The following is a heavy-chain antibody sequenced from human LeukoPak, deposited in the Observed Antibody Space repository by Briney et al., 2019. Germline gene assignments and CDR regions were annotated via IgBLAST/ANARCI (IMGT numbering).Heavy chain of an antibody. CDR1: GYTFTGYY. Sequence: ASVKVSCKASGYTFTGYYMHWMRQAPGQGLEWMGWINPNSGGTNYAQKFQGRVTMTRDTSISTAYMELSRLRSDDTAVYYCARARLRFLEWLYVWGQGTTVTVSS. V-gene: IGHV1-2*02. J-gene: IGHJ6*02. CDR3: ARARLRFLEWLYV. CDR2: INPNSGGT. D-gene: IGHD3-3*01.